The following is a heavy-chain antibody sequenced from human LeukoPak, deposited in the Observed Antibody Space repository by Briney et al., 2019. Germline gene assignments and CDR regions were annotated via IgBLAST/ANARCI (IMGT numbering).Heavy chain of an antibody. CDR3: ARGDDFSGDH. Sequence: PGGSLRLSCAVSGFTFSNFWMSWVRQAPGRGLGWVANIHPEGNEKYHVESVKGRFTISRDNTKNLLFLQMNALRVEDTAVYYCARGDDFSGDHWGQGTLVTVSS. CDR1: GFTFSNFW. CDR2: IHPEGNEK. V-gene: IGHV3-7*04. D-gene: IGHD1-1*01. J-gene: IGHJ4*02.